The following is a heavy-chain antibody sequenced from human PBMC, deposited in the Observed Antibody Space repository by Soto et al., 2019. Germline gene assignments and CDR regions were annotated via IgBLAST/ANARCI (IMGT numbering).Heavy chain of an antibody. CDR2: MNPNSGNT. D-gene: IGHD5-18*01. Sequence: GASVKVSCKASGYTFTSYDINWVRQATGQGLEWMGWMNPNSGNTGYAQKFQGRVTMTRNTSISTAYMELSSLRSEDTAVYYCARMGDTAMDLGADYWGQGTLVTVSS. J-gene: IGHJ4*02. CDR3: ARMGDTAMDLGADY. V-gene: IGHV1-8*01. CDR1: GYTFTSYD.